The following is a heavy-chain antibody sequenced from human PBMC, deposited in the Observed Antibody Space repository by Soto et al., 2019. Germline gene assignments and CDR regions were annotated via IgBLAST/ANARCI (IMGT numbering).Heavy chain of an antibody. Sequence: SETLSLTCTVSGGSISSYFWCWIRQPPGKGLEWIGYIYYSGNTNYNPSLKSRVTISVDTSEKQLSLKLSSVTAADTAVYYCARDLAAAGTPLFDFWGQGTLVTVSS. D-gene: IGHD6-13*01. CDR1: GGSISSYF. CDR2: IYYSGNT. V-gene: IGHV4-59*01. J-gene: IGHJ4*02. CDR3: ARDLAAAGTPLFDF.